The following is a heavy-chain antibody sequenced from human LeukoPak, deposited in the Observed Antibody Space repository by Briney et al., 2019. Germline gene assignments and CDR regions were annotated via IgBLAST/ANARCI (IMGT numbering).Heavy chain of an antibody. V-gene: IGHV4-59*01. CDR2: IYYSGST. Sequence: SETLSLTCTVSGGSISSYYWSWIRQPPGKGLEWIGYIYYSGSTNYNPSLKSRVTISVDTSKNQFSLKLSSVTAADTAVYYCARVRGSYYGGSYFDYWGQGTLVTVSS. D-gene: IGHD1-26*01. CDR3: ARVRGSYYGGSYFDY. J-gene: IGHJ4*02. CDR1: GGSISSYY.